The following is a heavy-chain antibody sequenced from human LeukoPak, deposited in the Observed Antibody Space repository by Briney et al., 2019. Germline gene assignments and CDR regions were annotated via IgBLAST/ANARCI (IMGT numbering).Heavy chain of an antibody. Sequence: PSETLSLTCTVSGGSISSYYWSWIRQPPGKGLEWIGYIYYSGSTNYNPSLKSRVTISVDTSKNQFSLKLSSVTAADTAVYYCARLDYGGNFYYYYYGMDVWGQGTTVTVSS. CDR3: ARLDYGGNFYYYYYGMDV. V-gene: IGHV4-59*08. D-gene: IGHD4-23*01. CDR2: IYYSGST. J-gene: IGHJ6*02. CDR1: GGSISSYY.